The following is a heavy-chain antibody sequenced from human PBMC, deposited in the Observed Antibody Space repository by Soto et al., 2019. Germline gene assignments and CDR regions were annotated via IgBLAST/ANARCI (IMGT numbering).Heavy chain of an antibody. CDR2: IKSKEAGGTT. CDR1: GFTFNYAC. CDR3: TTDSYNTVKGIRFDY. V-gene: IGHV3-15*07. D-gene: IGHD3-3*01. Sequence: GGSLRLSFAASGFTFNYACINWVLQAPGKXLEWVGRIKSKEAGGTTDFAAHVQRRFDISRDDSTNIVYLQMKRLKAEDTALYYCTTDSYNTVKGIRFDYWGHGTLVTVSS. J-gene: IGHJ4*03.